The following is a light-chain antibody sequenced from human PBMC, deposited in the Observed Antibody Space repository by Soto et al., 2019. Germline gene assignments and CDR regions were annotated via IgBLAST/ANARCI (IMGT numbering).Light chain of an antibody. J-gene: IGLJ2*01. CDR2: EVS. Sequence: QSALTQPASVSGSPGQSITISCTGTSSDVGGYKYVSWYQQHPDKSPKLIIFEVSNRPSGISSRFSGSKSGNTASLPISGLQAEDEADYYCASYTSSSTSVIFGRGTKLTVL. CDR3: ASYTSSSTSVI. V-gene: IGLV2-14*01. CDR1: SSDVGGYKY.